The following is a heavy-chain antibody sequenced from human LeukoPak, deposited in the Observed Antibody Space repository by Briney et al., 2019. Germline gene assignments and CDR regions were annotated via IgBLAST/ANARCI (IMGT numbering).Heavy chain of an antibody. CDR3: ARDNPYYDSSGYYFFDY. D-gene: IGHD3-22*01. CDR2: ISAYNGNA. CDR1: GYTFTSYG. J-gene: IGHJ4*02. V-gene: IGHV1-18*01. Sequence: ASVKVSCKASGYTFTSYGISRVRQAPGQGLEWMGWISAYNGNANYAQKLQGRVTMTTDTSTSTAYMELRSLRSDDTAVYYCARDNPYYDSSGYYFFDYWGQGTLVTVSS.